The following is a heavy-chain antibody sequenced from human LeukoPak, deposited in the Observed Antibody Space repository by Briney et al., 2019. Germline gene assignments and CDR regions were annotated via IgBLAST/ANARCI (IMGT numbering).Heavy chain of an antibody. J-gene: IGHJ4*02. CDR1: GGTFSSYA. Sequence: SVKVSCKASGGTFSSYAISWVRQAPGRGLEWMGGIIPIFGTANYAQKFQGRVTITADESTSTAYMELSSLRSEDTAVYYCARVYYDSSGYYPRPPYYFDYWGQGTLVTVSS. D-gene: IGHD3-22*01. CDR3: ARVYYDSSGYYPRPPYYFDY. V-gene: IGHV1-69*13. CDR2: IIPIFGTA.